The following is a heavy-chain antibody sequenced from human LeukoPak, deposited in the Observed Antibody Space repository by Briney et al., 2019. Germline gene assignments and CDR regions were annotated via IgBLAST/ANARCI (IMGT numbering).Heavy chain of an antibody. D-gene: IGHD6-19*01. V-gene: IGHV3-30*18. J-gene: IGHJ4*02. CDR2: ISYDGSNK. CDR3: AKDSSIAVAGSHDY. Sequence: GGSLRLSCAASGFTFSSYDMHWVRQAPGKGLEWVAVISYDGSNKYYADSVKGRFTISRDNSKNTLYLQMNSLRAEDTAVYYCAKDSSIAVAGSHDYWGQGTLVTVSS. CDR1: GFTFSSYD.